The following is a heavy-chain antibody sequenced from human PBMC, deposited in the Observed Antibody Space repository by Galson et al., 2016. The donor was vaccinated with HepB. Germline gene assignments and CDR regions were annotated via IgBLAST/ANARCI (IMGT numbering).Heavy chain of an antibody. V-gene: IGHV3-43D*03. CDR2: ISWDGGST. CDR3: AKDIQRDSSSWYGGIYGMDV. J-gene: IGHJ6*02. CDR1: GFTFDDYA. Sequence: SLRLSCAASGFTFDDYAMHWVRQAPGTGLEWVSLISWDGGSTYYEDSVKGRFTISRDNSKNSLYLQMNSLRAEDTALYYCAKDIQRDSSSWYGGIYGMDVWGQGTTVTVSS. D-gene: IGHD6-13*01.